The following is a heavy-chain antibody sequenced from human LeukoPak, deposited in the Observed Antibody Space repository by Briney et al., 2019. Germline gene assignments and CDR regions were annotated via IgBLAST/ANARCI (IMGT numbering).Heavy chain of an antibody. Sequence: PSETLSLTCTVSGGSISSYYWSWIRQPPGKGLEWMGYIYYSGSTNYNPSLKSRVTISVDTSKNQFSLKLTSVTAADTAVYDCARHPPRRMRLLQGGGFDPWGQGTLVTVSS. CDR3: ARHPPRRMRLLQGGGFDP. J-gene: IGHJ5*02. CDR2: IYYSGST. D-gene: IGHD1-26*01. CDR1: GGSISSYY. V-gene: IGHV4-59*08.